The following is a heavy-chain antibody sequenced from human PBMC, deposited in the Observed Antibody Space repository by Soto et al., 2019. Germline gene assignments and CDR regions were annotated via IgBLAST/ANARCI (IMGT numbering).Heavy chain of an antibody. CDR3: ARESPPADY. J-gene: IGHJ4*02. Sequence: QVQLVQSGAEVKKPGASVKVSCKASGYTFTSYGISWVRQAPGQGLEWMEWISAYNDNTNYAQNLQGRVTMTTDTSPSKAYMELRRLRSEDTDVYYCARESPPADYWGQGTLVTVSS. CDR2: ISAYNDNT. V-gene: IGHV1-18*01. CDR1: GYTFTSYG.